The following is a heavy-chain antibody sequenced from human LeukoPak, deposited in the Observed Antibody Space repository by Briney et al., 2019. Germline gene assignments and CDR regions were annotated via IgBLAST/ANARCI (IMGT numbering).Heavy chain of an antibody. V-gene: IGHV4-4*02. CDR2: IYHSGST. Sequence: PSGTLSLTCAVSGGSISSSNWWSWVRQPPGKGLEWIGEIYHSGSTNYNPSLKSRVTISVDKSKNQFSLKLSSVTAADTAVYYCARKPMLGQWLFNYWGQGTLVTVSS. CDR3: ARKPMLGQWLFNY. J-gene: IGHJ4*02. D-gene: IGHD6-19*01. CDR1: GGSISSSNW.